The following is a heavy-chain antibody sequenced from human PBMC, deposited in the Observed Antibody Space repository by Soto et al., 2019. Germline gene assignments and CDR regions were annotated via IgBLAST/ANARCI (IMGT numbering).Heavy chain of an antibody. CDR3: ARGGALSTSWYWGDGLDS. CDR1: GGSFSSYA. Sequence: QVQLVQSGAEVKKPGSSVKVSCKASGGSFSSYAISWVRQAPVQGLEWMGGIIPIFGTATYAQKFQGRVTIIADKSTSTAYMELSSLRSEDTAVYYCARGGALSTSWYWGDGLDSWGQGTQVTVSS. D-gene: IGHD6-13*01. J-gene: IGHJ4*02. V-gene: IGHV1-69*06. CDR2: IIPIFGTA.